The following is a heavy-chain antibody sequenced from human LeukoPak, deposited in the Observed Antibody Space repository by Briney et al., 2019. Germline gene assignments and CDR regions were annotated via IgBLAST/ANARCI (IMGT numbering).Heavy chain of an antibody. CDR2: ISSSNSYI. D-gene: IGHD5-18*01. CDR1: GFTFSTYT. Sequence: GGSLRLSCAASGFTFSTYTMNWVRQAPGKGLEWVSSISSSNSYIYYAASVKGRFTISRDNAKNSLYLQMNSLRAEDTAVYYCARDRGYGPGKAFDIWGQGTMVTVSS. J-gene: IGHJ3*02. V-gene: IGHV3-21*01. CDR3: ARDRGYGPGKAFDI.